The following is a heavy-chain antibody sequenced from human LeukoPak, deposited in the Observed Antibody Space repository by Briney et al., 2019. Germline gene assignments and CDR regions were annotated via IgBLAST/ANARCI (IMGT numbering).Heavy chain of an antibody. CDR2: IYNSGIT. V-gene: IGHV4-4*07. D-gene: IGHD6-13*01. CDR3: AKEGAAPGPDFDY. CDR1: GASISTSY. J-gene: IGHJ4*02. Sequence: PSETLSLTCTVSGASISTSYLSWIRQPAGRGLEWIGGIYNSGITNYNPSLKSRVTMSVDTSKSQFSLKLSSVTAADTAVYYCAKEGAAPGPDFDYWGQGILVTVSS.